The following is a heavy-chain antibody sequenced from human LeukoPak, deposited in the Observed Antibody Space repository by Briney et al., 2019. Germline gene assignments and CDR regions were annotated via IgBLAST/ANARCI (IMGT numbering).Heavy chain of an antibody. V-gene: IGHV3-53*01. CDR3: AKDPVYSSSSIDY. J-gene: IGHJ4*02. Sequence: PAGGSLRLSCTVSGFTVSSNSMSWVRQAPGKGLEWVSFIYSDNTHYSDSVRGRFTISRDNSKNTLYLQMNSLRAEDTAVYYCAKDPVYSSSSIDYWGQGTLVTVSS. D-gene: IGHD6-6*01. CDR1: GFTVSSNS. CDR2: IYSDNT.